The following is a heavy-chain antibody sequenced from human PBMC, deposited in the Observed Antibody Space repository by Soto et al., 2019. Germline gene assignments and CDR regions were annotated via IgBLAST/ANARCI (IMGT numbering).Heavy chain of an antibody. J-gene: IGHJ6*02. V-gene: IGHV3-30-3*01. CDR3: ARPFGDYAYNYGLDV. CDR2: ISYDGSIK. Sequence: QAQLVESGGGVVQPGRSLRLSCAASGFTFSRYAMHWVRQAPGKGLEWVTVISYDGSIKYYADSVKGRFTISRDNSKNTLYLQMNSLRAEDTAVYYCARPFGDYAYNYGLDVWGQGTTVTVSS. CDR1: GFTFSRYA. D-gene: IGHD4-17*01.